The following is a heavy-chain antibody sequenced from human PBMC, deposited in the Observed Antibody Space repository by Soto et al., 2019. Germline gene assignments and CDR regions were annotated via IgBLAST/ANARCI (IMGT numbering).Heavy chain of an antibody. J-gene: IGHJ6*03. CDR3: ARVGLRSGGRALSFRRYYMDV. D-gene: IGHD2-15*01. V-gene: IGHV3-48*01. Sequence: GGSLRLSCAASGFTFSSYSMNWVRQAPGKGLEWVSYISSSSSTIYYADSVKGRFTISRDNAKNSLYLQMNSLRAEDTAVYYCARVGLRSGGRALSFRRYYMDVWGKGTTVTVSS. CDR2: ISSSSSTI. CDR1: GFTFSSYS.